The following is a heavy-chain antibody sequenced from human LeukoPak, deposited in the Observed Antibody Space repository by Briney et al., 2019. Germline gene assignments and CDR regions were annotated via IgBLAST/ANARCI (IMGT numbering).Heavy chain of an antibody. D-gene: IGHD3-10*01. CDR1: GFTFSDYY. J-gene: IGHJ4*02. Sequence: GGSLRLSCAASGFTFSDYYMSWIRQAPGKGLEWVSAISGSGGSTYYADSVKGRFTISRDNSKNTLYLQMNSLRAEDTAVYYCAKYGGSGSYHDYWGQGTLVTVSS. CDR2: ISGSGGST. V-gene: IGHV3-23*01. CDR3: AKYGGSGSYHDY.